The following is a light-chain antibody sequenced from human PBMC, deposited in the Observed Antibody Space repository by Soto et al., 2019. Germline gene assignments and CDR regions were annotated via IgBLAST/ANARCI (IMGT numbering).Light chain of an antibody. V-gene: IGLV2-8*01. CDR2: EVN. CDR3: TSYAGGNNV. Sequence: QSALTQPPSASGSPGQSVTISCPGTSSDVGGYNYVSWYQQYPGKVPKLMVYEVNKRPSGVPDRVSGSKSGNTASLTVSGLQAEDEADYYCTSYAGGNNVFGTGTKLTVL. CDR1: SSDVGGYNY. J-gene: IGLJ1*01.